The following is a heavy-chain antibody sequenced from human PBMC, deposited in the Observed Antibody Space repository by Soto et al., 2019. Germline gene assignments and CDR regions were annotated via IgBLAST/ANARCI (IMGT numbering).Heavy chain of an antibody. V-gene: IGHV6-1*01. CDR1: GDSVSSNSAA. CDR3: ARAPRGIAIFGVGPPAYYFDY. D-gene: IGHD3-3*01. Sequence: PSQTLSLPCAISGDSVSSNSAAWNWIRQSPSRGLEWLGRTYYRSKWYNDYAVSVKSRITINPDTSKNQFSLQLNSVTPEDTAVYYCARAPRGIAIFGVGPPAYYFDYWGQGTLVTVSS. J-gene: IGHJ4*02. CDR2: TYYRSKWYN.